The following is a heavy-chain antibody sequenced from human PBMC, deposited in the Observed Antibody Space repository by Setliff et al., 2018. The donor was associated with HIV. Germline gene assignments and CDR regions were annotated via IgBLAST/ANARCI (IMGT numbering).Heavy chain of an antibody. Sequence: PSETLSLTCAVSGYSISIGYYWGWIRQPPGKGLEWIGNIYHSGSTYYNPSLKSRVTISVDTSKNRFSLKLSSVTAADTAVYYCARNSQKGIQPLLLASWGLGTLVTVSS. CDR1: GYSISIGYY. CDR2: IYHSGST. J-gene: IGHJ4*02. V-gene: IGHV4-38-2*01. D-gene: IGHD1-1*01. CDR3: ARNSQKGIQPLLLAS.